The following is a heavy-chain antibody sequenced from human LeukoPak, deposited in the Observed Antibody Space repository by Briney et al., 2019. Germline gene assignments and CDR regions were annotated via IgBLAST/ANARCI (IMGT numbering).Heavy chain of an antibody. V-gene: IGHV4-59*01. D-gene: IGHD3-16*02. CDR3: ARSGSIYQGLNWFDP. J-gene: IGHJ5*02. CDR2: IYYSGST. Sequence: PSGTLSLTCTVSGGSISSYYWSWIRQPPGKGLEWIGYIYYSGSTNYNPSLKSRVTISVDTSKNQFSLKLSSVTAADTAVYYCARSGSIYQGLNWFDPWGQGTLVTVSS. CDR1: GGSISSYY.